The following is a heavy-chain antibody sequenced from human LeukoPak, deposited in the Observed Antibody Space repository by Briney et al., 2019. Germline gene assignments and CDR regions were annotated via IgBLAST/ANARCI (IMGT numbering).Heavy chain of an antibody. Sequence: PSETLSLTCTVSGGSVSSSRYFWGWIRQPPGKGLEWIGSVYYSGSTYYNPSLKSRATMSVDTSKNHFSLNLRSVTAADTAVYYCARRHGDYAYYSYYGMDVWGQGTTVTVSS. V-gene: IGHV4-39*02. CDR2: VYYSGST. CDR1: GGSVSSSRYF. CDR3: ARRHGDYAYYSYYGMDV. D-gene: IGHD4-17*01. J-gene: IGHJ6*02.